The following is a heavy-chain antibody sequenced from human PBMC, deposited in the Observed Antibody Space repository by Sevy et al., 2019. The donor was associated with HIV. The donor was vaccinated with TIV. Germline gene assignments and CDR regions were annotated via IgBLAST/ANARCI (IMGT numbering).Heavy chain of an antibody. CDR2: IRSKAYGGTT. D-gene: IGHD3-3*01. Sequence: GGSLRLSCTASGFTFGDYAMSWFRQAPGKGLEWVGFIRSKAYGGTTEYAASVKGRFTISRDDSKSIAYLQMSSLKTEDTAVYYCTRDKEEGVGDYWGQGTLVTVSS. V-gene: IGHV3-49*03. CDR1: GFTFGDYA. J-gene: IGHJ4*02. CDR3: TRDKEEGVGDY.